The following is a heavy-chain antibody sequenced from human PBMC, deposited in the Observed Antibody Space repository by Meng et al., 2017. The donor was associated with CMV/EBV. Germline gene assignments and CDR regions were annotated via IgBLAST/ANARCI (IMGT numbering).Heavy chain of an antibody. CDR2: IYYSGST. J-gene: IGHJ4*02. CDR3: ARHKVVPAAIFSTFDY. Sequence: SETLSLTCTVSGGSISSSSYYWGWIRQPPGKGLEWIGSIYYSGSTYYNPSLKSRVTTSVDTSKNQFSLKLSSVTAADTAVYYCARHKVVPAAIFSTFDYWGQGTLVTVSS. V-gene: IGHV4-39*01. D-gene: IGHD2-2*02. CDR1: GGSISSSSYY.